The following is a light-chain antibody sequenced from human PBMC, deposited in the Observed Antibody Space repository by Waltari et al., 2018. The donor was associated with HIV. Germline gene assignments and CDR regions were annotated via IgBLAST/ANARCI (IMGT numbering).Light chain of an antibody. CDR3: GTWDGSLGSGV. Sequence: QSVLTQPPSVSAAPGQKVTISCSGSSANIGNNYVSWYQQFPGAAPKLLISGNHKRPSGIPDRFSGSKSGTSATLGVTGLQTGDEADYYCGTWDGSLGSGVFGGGTKLTVL. V-gene: IGLV1-51*01. CDR1: SANIGNNY. CDR2: GNH. J-gene: IGLJ2*01.